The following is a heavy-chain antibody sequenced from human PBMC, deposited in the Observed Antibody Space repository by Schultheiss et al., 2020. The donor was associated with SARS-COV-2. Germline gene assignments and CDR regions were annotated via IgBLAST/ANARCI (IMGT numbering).Heavy chain of an antibody. CDR1: GGSISSGGYS. Sequence: SETLSLTCTVSGGSISSGGYSWSWIRQPPGKGLEWIGYIYHSGSTYYNPSLKSRVTISVDTSKNQFSLKLSSVTAADTAVYYCARDAGIAATDTDDWFDPWGQGTLVTVSS. J-gene: IGHJ5*02. D-gene: IGHD6-13*01. CDR2: IYHSGST. CDR3: ARDAGIAATDTDDWFDP. V-gene: IGHV4-30-2*01.